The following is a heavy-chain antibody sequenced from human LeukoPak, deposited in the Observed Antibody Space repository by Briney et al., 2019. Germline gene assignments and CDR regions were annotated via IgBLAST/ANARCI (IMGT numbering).Heavy chain of an antibody. CDR2: IYTSGST. CDR1: GGSISSGSYY. J-gene: IGHJ4*02. V-gene: IGHV4-61*02. CDR3: ARESGGTIPFDY. Sequence: SETLSLTCTVSGGSISSGSYYWSWIRQPAGKGLEWIGRIYTSGSTNYNPSLKSRVTISVDTSKNQSSLKLSSVTAADTAVYYCARESGGTIPFDYWGQGTLVTVSS. D-gene: IGHD1-1*01.